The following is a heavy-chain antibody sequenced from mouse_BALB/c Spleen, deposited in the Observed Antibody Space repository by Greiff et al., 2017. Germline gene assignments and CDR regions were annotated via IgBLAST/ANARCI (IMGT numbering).Heavy chain of an antibody. D-gene: IGHD4-1*01. Sequence: QVQLQQSGAELVRPGVSVKISCKGSGYTFTDYAMHWVKQSHAKSLEWIGVISTYYGDASYNQKFKGKATMTVDKSSSTAYMELARLTSEDSAIYYCARDVTGFYYAMDYWGQGTSVTVSS. CDR3: ARDVTGFYYAMDY. V-gene: IGHV1S137*01. CDR2: ISTYYGDA. J-gene: IGHJ4*01. CDR1: GYTFTDYA.